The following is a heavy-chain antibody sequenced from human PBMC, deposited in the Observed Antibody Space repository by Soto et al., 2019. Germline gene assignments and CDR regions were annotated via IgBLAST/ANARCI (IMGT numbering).Heavy chain of an antibody. Sequence: GSLLLACSASGFTFSSYWMHWVRQAAGKGLVWVSLINSDGSSTSYADSVKGRFTISRDNAKNTLYLQMNSLRAEDTAVYYCARGLYSAHYYYYGMDVWGQGTKVTVSS. J-gene: IGHJ6*02. D-gene: IGHD1-26*01. CDR2: INSDGSST. CDR3: ARGLYSAHYYYYGMDV. V-gene: IGHV3-74*01. CDR1: GFTFSSYW.